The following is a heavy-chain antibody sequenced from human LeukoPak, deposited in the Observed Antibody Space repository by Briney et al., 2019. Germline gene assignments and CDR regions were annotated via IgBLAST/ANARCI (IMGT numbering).Heavy chain of an antibody. Sequence: SETLSLTCTVSGGSISSYYWSWIRQPPGKGLEWIAYIFDIGSINYNPSLKSRVTISLDTSKNQFSLKLSSVTAADTAVYYCAGHHPRNTVDFWGQGTLVTVSS. CDR2: IFDIGSI. J-gene: IGHJ4*02. V-gene: IGHV4-59*08. CDR1: GGSISSYY. D-gene: IGHD2/OR15-2a*01. CDR3: AGHHPRNTVDF.